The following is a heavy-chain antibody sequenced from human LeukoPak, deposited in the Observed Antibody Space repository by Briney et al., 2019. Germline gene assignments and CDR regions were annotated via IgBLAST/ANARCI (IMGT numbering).Heavy chain of an antibody. J-gene: IGHJ4*02. CDR3: ARHPGYSYGNPPDY. CDR1: GGSISSYY. V-gene: IGHV4-59*08. D-gene: IGHD5-18*01. Sequence: KTSETLSLTCTVSGGSISSYYWSWMRQPPGKGLEGIGYIYYSGSTNYNPSLKSRVTISVDTSKNQFSLKLSSVTAADTAVYYCARHPGYSYGNPPDYWGQGTLVTVSS. CDR2: IYYSGST.